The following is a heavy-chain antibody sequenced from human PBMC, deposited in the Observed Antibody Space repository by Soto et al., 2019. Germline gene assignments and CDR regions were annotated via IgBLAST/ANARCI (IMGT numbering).Heavy chain of an antibody. Sequence: EVLLLESGGGVVQPGWSLRLSCEASGFSFSSFAMNWVRTAPGKGLDRVSAIGDRGASTYYSDSVKGRFTISRDNSRNPLYLQLNSLRAEATAVYSGAKGVELDVRGNGTTVTFSS. V-gene: IGHV3-23*01. CDR2: IGDRGAST. CDR1: GFSFSSFA. CDR3: AKGVELDV. J-gene: IGHJ6*01. D-gene: IGHD1-26*01.